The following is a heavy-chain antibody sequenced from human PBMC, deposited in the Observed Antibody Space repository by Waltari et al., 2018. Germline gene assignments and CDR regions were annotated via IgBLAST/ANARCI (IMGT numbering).Heavy chain of an antibody. J-gene: IGHJ5*02. CDR2: INHSGST. CDR1: GGSFSGCS. V-gene: IGHV4-34*01. D-gene: IGHD3-10*01. Sequence: QVHLQQWGAGLLKPSATLSPTCAVYGGSFSGCSWPWIRQPRGKGLEWIGEINHSGSTNYNPSLKSRVTISVDTSKNQFSLKLSSVTAADTAVYYCAREVLWFGELLRMNWFDPWGQGTLVTVSS. CDR3: AREVLWFGELLRMNWFDP.